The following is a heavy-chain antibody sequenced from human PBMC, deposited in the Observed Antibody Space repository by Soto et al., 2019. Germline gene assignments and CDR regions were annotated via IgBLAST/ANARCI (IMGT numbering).Heavy chain of an antibody. J-gene: IGHJ5*02. CDR1: GLTLRSYA. CDR2: ISGRSAVP. Sequence: EGQLLQSGGDLVQPGGSLRLSCAGSGLTLRSYAMTWIRQTPEKGLEWVSTISGRSAVPSYADSVNGRFTVSRDNSTNTIYLQMNGLRPDDTAIYYCANGGPFTGGVDPWGQGTLVTVSA. V-gene: IGHV3-23*01. CDR3: ANGGPFTGGVDP. D-gene: IGHD3-16*01.